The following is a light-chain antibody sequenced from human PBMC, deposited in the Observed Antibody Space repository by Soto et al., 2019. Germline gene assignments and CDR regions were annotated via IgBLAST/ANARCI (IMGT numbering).Light chain of an antibody. J-gene: IGKJ3*01. CDR3: QQYGSSLFT. CDR2: GTS. V-gene: IGKV3-20*01. Sequence: DIVLTQSPGTLSLSPGERATLSCRASQSVSSISLAWYQQKPGQAPRLLIYGTSTRDTGIPDRFSGSGSGTDFTLTISRLEPEDFAVYYCQQYGSSLFTFGPGTKVDIK. CDR1: QSVSSIS.